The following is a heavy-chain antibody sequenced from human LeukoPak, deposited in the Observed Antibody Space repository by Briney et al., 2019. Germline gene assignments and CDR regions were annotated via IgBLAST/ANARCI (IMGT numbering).Heavy chain of an antibody. V-gene: IGHV3-21*01. CDR1: GFTFSSYS. CDR2: ISSSSSYI. J-gene: IGHJ4*02. Sequence: GGSLRLSCAASGFTFSSYSMNWVRQAPGKGLEWVSSISSSSSYIYYADSVKGRFTISRDNAKNSLYLQMNSLRAEDTAVYYCAKVSPISPSGYLDYWGQGTLVTVSS. CDR3: AKVSPISPSGYLDY. D-gene: IGHD3-3*01.